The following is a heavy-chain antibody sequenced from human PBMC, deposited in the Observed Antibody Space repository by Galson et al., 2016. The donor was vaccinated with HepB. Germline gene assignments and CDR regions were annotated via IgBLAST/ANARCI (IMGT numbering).Heavy chain of an antibody. Sequence: QSGAEVKEPGESLKISCKGSGYSFSSYWIGWVRQRPGKGLEWMGVIFPGDSDSRYNPSFEGQVTFSVDKSISTAYLQWSSLEASDTAMYFCARQLNGYLFDFWGQGTRITVSS. CDR1: GYSFSSYW. D-gene: IGHD2-8*01. CDR3: ARQLNGYLFDF. CDR2: IFPGDSDS. V-gene: IGHV5-51*01. J-gene: IGHJ4*02.